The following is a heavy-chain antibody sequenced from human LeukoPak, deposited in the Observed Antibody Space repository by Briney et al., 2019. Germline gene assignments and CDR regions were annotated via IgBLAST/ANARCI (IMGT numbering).Heavy chain of an antibody. Sequence: GGSLRLSCAASGFTVSSNYMSWVRQAPGKGLEWVSDIYSGGSTYYADSVKGRFTISRDNSKNTLYLQMNSLRAEDTAVYYCAREDISGNLWPNDAFDIWGQGTMVTVSS. J-gene: IGHJ3*02. CDR2: IYSGGST. CDR3: AREDISGNLWPNDAFDI. V-gene: IGHV3-66*02. D-gene: IGHD3-22*01. CDR1: GFTVSSNY.